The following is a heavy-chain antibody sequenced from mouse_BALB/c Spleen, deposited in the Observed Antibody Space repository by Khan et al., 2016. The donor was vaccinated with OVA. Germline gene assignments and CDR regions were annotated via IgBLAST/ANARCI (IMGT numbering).Heavy chain of an antibody. Sequence: EVQLQESGPGLVKPSQSLSLTCTVTGYSITSDYAWNWIRQFPGNELEWMGFISYSGNTNYNPSLKNRISITRDTSENQFLLQLNSVTTEDTATYYCARISGGDFDYWGQGTTLTVSS. CDR3: ARISGGDFDY. CDR1: GYSITSDYA. D-gene: IGHD4-1*01. CDR2: ISYSGNT. J-gene: IGHJ2*01. V-gene: IGHV3-2*02.